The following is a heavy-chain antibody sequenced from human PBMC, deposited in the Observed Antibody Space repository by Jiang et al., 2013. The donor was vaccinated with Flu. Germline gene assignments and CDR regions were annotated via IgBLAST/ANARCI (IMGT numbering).Heavy chain of an antibody. CDR2: INHSGST. CDR3: ARGPYYGSGPGLDY. J-gene: IGHJ4*02. Sequence: LLKPSETLSLTCAVYGGSFSGYYWSWIRQPPGKGLEWIGEINHSGSTNYNPSLKSRVTISVDTSKNQFSLKLSSVTAADTAVYYCARGPYYGSGPGLDYWGQGTLVTVSS. D-gene: IGHD3-10*01. CDR1: GGSFSGYY. V-gene: IGHV4-34*01.